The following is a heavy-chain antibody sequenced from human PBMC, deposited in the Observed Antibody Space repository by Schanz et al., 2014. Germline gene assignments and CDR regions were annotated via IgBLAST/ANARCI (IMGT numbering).Heavy chain of an antibody. Sequence: QVQLVQSGAEVKQPGASVKVSCKASGYTFTSYYIHCVRQAPGQGLEWMGLINPYDDTIDYAKKFQGRFTMTRDTSTTTVYMELSSLRSDDTAMYYCVTEKRMESGTWAKAFDSWGQGTWVTVSS. CDR1: GYTFTSYY. CDR3: VTEKRMESGTWAKAFDS. J-gene: IGHJ3*02. V-gene: IGHV1-46*01. CDR2: INPYDDTI. D-gene: IGHD3-3*01.